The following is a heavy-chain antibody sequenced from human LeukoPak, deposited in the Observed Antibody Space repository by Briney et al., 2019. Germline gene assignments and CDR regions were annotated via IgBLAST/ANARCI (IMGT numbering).Heavy chain of an antibody. CDR1: GFTFSDST. CDR3: TRVIVGGAPFDY. Sequence: GGSLRLSCTASGFTFSDSTILWLRQAPGKGLEWVGRIRRKGNNYATSYAASVKGRFIISRDDSKNTAYLQMNSLKTEDTAIYYCTRVIVGGAPFDYWGQGTLVTVSS. V-gene: IGHV3-73*01. D-gene: IGHD1-26*01. J-gene: IGHJ4*02. CDR2: IRRKGNNYAT.